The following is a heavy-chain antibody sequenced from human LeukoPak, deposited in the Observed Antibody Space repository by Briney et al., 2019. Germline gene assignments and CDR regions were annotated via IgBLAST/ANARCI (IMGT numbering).Heavy chain of an antibody. D-gene: IGHD1-1*01. V-gene: IGHV1-69*06. CDR1: GGTFSSYA. CDR3: ARDQFGTGLGGVFGYYYYYMDV. CDR2: IIPIFGTA. Sequence: SVKVSCKASGGTFSSYAISWVRQAPGQGLEWMGGIIPIFGTANYAQKFQGRVTITADKSTSTAYMELSSLRSEDTAVYYCARDQFGTGLGGVFGYYYYYMDVWGKGTTVTVSS. J-gene: IGHJ6*03.